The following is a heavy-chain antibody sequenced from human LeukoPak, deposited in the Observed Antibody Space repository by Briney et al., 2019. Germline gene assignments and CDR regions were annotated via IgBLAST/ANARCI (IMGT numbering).Heavy chain of an antibody. CDR1: GGSISSYY. CDR2: IYYSGSI. Sequence: SETLSLTCTVSGGSISSYYWSWIRQPPGEGLEWIGYIYYSGSINYNPSLKSRLTISLDTSKTQFSLKLSSVTAADTAVYYCARGRVVGVTDFWGQGTLVTVSS. V-gene: IGHV4-59*01. J-gene: IGHJ4*02. CDR3: ARGRVVGVTDF. D-gene: IGHD2-15*01.